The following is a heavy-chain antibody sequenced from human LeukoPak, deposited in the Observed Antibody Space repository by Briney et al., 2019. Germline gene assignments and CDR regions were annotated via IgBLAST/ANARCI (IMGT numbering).Heavy chain of an antibody. CDR1: GFTFSSYG. V-gene: IGHV3-33*01. CDR3: ARGRSGSYYAWYFDY. D-gene: IGHD1-26*01. Sequence: GGSLRLSCVASGFTFSSYGMHWVRQAPGKGLEWVAVIWYDGSNKYYADSVKGRFTISRDNSKNTLYLQMNSLRAEDTAVYYCARGRSGSYYAWYFDYWGQGTLVTVSS. J-gene: IGHJ4*02. CDR2: IWYDGSNK.